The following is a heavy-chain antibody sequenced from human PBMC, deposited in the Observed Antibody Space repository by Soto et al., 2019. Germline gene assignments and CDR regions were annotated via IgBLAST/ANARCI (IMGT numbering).Heavy chain of an antibody. D-gene: IGHD4-17*01. CDR3: ARGDYDYYYYYMDV. V-gene: IGHV3-21*01. Sequence: GGSLRLSCAASGFTFSSYSMNWVRQAPGKGLEWVSSISSSSSYIYYADSVKGRFTISRDNAKNSLYLQMNSLRAEDTAVYYCARGDYDYYYYYMDVWGKGTTVTVSS. J-gene: IGHJ6*03. CDR2: ISSSSSYI. CDR1: GFTFSSYS.